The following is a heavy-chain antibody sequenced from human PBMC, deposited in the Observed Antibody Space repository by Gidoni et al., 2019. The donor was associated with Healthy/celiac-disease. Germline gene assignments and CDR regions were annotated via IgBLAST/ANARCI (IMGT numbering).Heavy chain of an antibody. Sequence: QVQLVESGGGVVQPGRSLRLSCAASGFTFSSYAMHWVRQAPGKGLEWVAVISYDGSNKYYADSVKGRFTISRDNSKNTLYLQMNSLRAEDTAVYYCARVSIAAAASYYYYYGMDVWGQGTTVTVSS. CDR3: ARVSIAAAASYYYYYGMDV. CDR2: ISYDGSNK. V-gene: IGHV3-30*01. D-gene: IGHD6-13*01. J-gene: IGHJ6*02. CDR1: GFTFSSYA.